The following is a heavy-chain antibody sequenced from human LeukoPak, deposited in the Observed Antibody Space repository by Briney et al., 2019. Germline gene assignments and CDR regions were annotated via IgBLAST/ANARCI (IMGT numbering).Heavy chain of an antibody. D-gene: IGHD4-17*01. CDR3: ARDMSYGDYEAGFDY. CDR2: TSSSSSYI. Sequence: GGSLRLSCAASGFTFSSYWMHWVRQAPGKGLEWVSSTSSSSSYIYYADSVKGRFTISRDNAKNSLYLQMNSLRAEDTAVYYCARDMSYGDYEAGFDYWGQGTLVTVSS. V-gene: IGHV3-21*01. J-gene: IGHJ4*02. CDR1: GFTFSSYW.